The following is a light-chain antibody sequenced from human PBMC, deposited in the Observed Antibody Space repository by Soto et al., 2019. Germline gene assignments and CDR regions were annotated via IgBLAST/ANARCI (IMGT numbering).Light chain of an antibody. V-gene: IGKV2-30*01. CDR1: QSLVYSDGNTY. CDR2: KVS. Sequence: DIVMTQTPLSSPVTLGQAASISCTSSQSLVYSDGNTYLSWFQQRPGQSPRRLIYKVSNRDSGVPDRFSGSGSGTDFTLKISRVEAEDVGVYYCMQGTHWPPITFGQGTRLEIK. CDR3: MQGTHWPPIT. J-gene: IGKJ5*01.